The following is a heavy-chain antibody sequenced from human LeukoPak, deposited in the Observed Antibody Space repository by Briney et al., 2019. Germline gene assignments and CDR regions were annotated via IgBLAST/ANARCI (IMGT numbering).Heavy chain of an antibody. V-gene: IGHV3-21*01. CDR1: GFTFSSIS. J-gene: IGHJ4*02. CDR3: VRGETRGPVTGFDY. CDR2: IDTTSYYI. D-gene: IGHD2-21*02. Sequence: PGGSLRLSCAASGFTFSSISMNWVRQAPGKGLEWVSSIDTTSYYIYYADSVKGRFTISRDNAKNSLFLQMNSPRVEDTAVYYCVRGETRGPVTGFDYWGQGTLVTVSS.